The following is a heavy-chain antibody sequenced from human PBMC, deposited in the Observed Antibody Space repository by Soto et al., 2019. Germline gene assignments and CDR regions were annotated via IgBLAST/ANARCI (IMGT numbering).Heavy chain of an antibody. Sequence: SVKVSCKASGGTFSSYAISWVRQAPGQGLEWMGGIIPIFGTANYAQKFQGRVTITADESTSTAYMELSSLRSEDTAVYYCATSRGKGQHYYYYYGMDVWGQGTTVTVSS. V-gene: IGHV1-69*13. CDR3: ATSRGKGQHYYYYYGMDV. CDR1: GGTFSSYA. J-gene: IGHJ6*02. CDR2: IIPIFGTA.